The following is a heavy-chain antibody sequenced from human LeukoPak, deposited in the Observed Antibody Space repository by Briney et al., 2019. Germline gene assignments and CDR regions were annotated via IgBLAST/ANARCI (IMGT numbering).Heavy chain of an antibody. CDR2: IWYDGSNK. V-gene: IGHV3-33*06. Sequence: GSLRLSCAASGFTFSSYGMHWVRQAPGKGLEWVAVIWYDGSNKYYADSVKGRFTISRDNSKNTLYLRMNSPRAEDTAVYYCAKPYYYGSGSYYPQYFDYWGQGTLVTVSS. CDR3: AKPYYYGSGSYYPQYFDY. J-gene: IGHJ4*02. D-gene: IGHD3-10*01. CDR1: GFTFSSYG.